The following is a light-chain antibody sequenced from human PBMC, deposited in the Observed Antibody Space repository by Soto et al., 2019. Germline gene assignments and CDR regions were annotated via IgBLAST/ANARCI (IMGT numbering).Light chain of an antibody. CDR2: AAS. CDR3: QQANAFPLT. J-gene: IGKJ4*01. CDR1: QGISSW. Sequence: DIQMTQSPSSMSASIGDRVTITRRASQGISSWLAWYQQKPGKAPKLLIYAASTLQSGVRSRFSGSGSGTDFTLTISGLQPEDCATYYCQQANAFPLTFGGGTKVEIK. V-gene: IGKV1D-12*01.